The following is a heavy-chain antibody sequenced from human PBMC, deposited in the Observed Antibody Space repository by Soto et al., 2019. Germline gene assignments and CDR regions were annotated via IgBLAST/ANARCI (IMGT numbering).Heavy chain of an antibody. CDR2: ISSSSSYI. CDR3: ARATPDGVWDYY. D-gene: IGHD1-1*01. CDR1: GFTFSSYS. V-gene: IGHV3-21*01. J-gene: IGHJ4*02. Sequence: EVQLVESGGGLVQPGGSLRLSCAASGFTFSSYSMNWVRQAPGKGLEWVSSISSSSSYIYYADSVKGRFTISRDNAKNSLYLQMNSLRAEDTAVYYCARATPDGVWDYYWGQGTLVTVSS.